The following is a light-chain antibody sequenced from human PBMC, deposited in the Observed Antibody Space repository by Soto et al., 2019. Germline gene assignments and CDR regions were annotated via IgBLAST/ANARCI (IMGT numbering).Light chain of an antibody. CDR1: SSNIGGGFD. CDR2: TNN. J-gene: IGLJ1*01. CDR3: QSYDGGISGSV. Sequence: QAVVTQPPSVSGAPGQRVTISCTGTSSNIGGGFDVQWYQQLPGAAPKLLIYTNNRRPSGVPDRFSGSKSGTSASLAITGLQAEDEADYYCQSYDGGISGSVFGPGTKLTVL. V-gene: IGLV1-40*01.